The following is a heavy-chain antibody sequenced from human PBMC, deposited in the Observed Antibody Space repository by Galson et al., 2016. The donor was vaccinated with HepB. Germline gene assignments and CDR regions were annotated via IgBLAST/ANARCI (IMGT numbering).Heavy chain of an antibody. CDR3: TIARYSSGDYYTY. CDR2: IKRITDGGTT. V-gene: IGHV3-15*01. J-gene: IGHJ4*02. Sequence: SLRLSCAASGFTFSYAWMSWVRQAPGKGLEWVGRIKRITDGGTTDYAAPVKGRFTISRDDLENRLYLRMTSLKTEDTAVYYCTIARYSSGDYYTYWGQGTLVTVSS. D-gene: IGHD3-10*01. CDR1: GFTFSYAW.